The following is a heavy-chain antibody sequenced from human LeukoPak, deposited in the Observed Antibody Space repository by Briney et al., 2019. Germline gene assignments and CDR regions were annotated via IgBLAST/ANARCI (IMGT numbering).Heavy chain of an antibody. D-gene: IGHD3-16*01. CDR3: ARFGSLREPIHDY. Sequence: SETLSLTCTVSGGSISSYYWSWIRQPPGKGLEWIGYIYYSGSTNYNPSLKSRVTILVDTSKNQFSLNLSSVTAADTAVYYCARFGSLREPIHDYWGQGTLVTVSS. J-gene: IGHJ4*02. V-gene: IGHV4-59*01. CDR2: IYYSGST. CDR1: GGSISSYY.